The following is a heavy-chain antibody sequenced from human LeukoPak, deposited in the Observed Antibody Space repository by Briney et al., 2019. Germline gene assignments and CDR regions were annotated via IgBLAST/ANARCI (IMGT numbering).Heavy chain of an antibody. D-gene: IGHD2/OR15-2a*01. V-gene: IGHV3-7*01. CDR2: IRQDGSEK. CDR3: ARDGYYGDDAFDL. Sequence: GGSLRLSCVASGFIIGSYWMSWVRQAPGKGLEWVANIRQDGSEKYYVDSVKGRLTISRDNAKNSLYLQMNNLTAVETAIYCCARDGYYGDDAFDLWGQGKRVTVSS. CDR1: GFIIGSYW. J-gene: IGHJ3*01.